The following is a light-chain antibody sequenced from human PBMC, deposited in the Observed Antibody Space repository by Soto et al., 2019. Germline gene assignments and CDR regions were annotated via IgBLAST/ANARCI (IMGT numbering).Light chain of an antibody. CDR2: SNN. V-gene: IGLV1-44*01. CDR3: AAWDDSLNGFWV. Sequence: QSVLTQPPSASGTPGQRVTISCAGSSSNIGSNTVNWYQQLPGTAPKLLIYSNNQRPSGFPDRFSGSKSGTSASLAIRGLQSEEEADYYCAAWDDSLNGFWVFGGGTKLTVL. J-gene: IGLJ3*02. CDR1: SSNIGSNT.